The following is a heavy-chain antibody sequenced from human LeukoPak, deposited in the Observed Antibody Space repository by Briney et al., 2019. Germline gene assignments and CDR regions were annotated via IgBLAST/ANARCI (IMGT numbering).Heavy chain of an antibody. CDR3: ARGPVTDPYYYYGMDV. D-gene: IGHD4-17*01. Sequence: ASVKVSCKASGYTFTGYYMHWVRQAPGQGLEWMGWINPNSGGTNYAQKFQGRVTMTRDTSISTAYMELSRLRSDDTAVYYCARGPVTDPYYYYGMDVWGQGTTVTVSS. CDR2: INPNSGGT. CDR1: GYTFTGYY. J-gene: IGHJ6*02. V-gene: IGHV1-2*02.